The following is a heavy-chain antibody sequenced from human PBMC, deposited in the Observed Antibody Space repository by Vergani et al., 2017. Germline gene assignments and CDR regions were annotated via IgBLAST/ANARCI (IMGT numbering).Heavy chain of an antibody. CDR2: MNPNSGNT. Sequence: QVQLVQSGAEVKKPGASVKVSCKASGYTFTSYDINWVRQATGQGLEWMGWMNPNSGNTGYAQKFQGRVTMTRNTSISTAYMELSSLRSEDTAVYYCARGLEHDYFGYYYYYMDVWGKGTTVTVSS. J-gene: IGHJ6*03. V-gene: IGHV1-8*01. CDR3: ARGLEHDYFGYYYYYMDV. CDR1: GYTFTSYD. D-gene: IGHD3-16*01.